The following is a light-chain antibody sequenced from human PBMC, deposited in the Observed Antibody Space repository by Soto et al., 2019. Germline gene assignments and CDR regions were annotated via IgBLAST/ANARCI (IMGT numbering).Light chain of an antibody. CDR3: QQRSNWRT. V-gene: IGKV3-11*01. J-gene: IGKJ1*01. Sequence: EIVMTQSPATLSVSPGERATLSCRASQSVSSNLAWYQQKPGQAPRLLIYGASTRATGIPARFSGSGSGTDFTLTISSLEPEDFAVYYCQQRSNWRTFGQGTKVDIK. CDR1: QSVSSN. CDR2: GAS.